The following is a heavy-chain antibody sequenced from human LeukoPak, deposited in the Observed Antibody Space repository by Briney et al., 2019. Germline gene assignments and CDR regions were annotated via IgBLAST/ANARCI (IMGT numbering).Heavy chain of an antibody. CDR1: GGSISSSSYY. Sequence: PSETLSLTCTVSGGSISSSSYYWGWIRQPPGKGLEWIGSIYYSGSTYYNPSLKSRVTISVDTSKNQFSLKLSSVTAADTAVYYRARDQYSSGWYGDYFDYWGQGTLVTVSS. V-gene: IGHV4-39*07. CDR3: ARDQYSSGWYGDYFDY. CDR2: IYYSGST. J-gene: IGHJ4*02. D-gene: IGHD6-19*01.